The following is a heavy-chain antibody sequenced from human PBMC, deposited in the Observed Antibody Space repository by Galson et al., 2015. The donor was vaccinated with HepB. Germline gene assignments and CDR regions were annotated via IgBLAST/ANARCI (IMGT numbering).Heavy chain of an antibody. D-gene: IGHD3-10*01. CDR1: EFTFNTYW. CDR2: IKFDGSEK. V-gene: IGHV3-7*03. CDR3: TRSPGSGREDF. J-gene: IGHJ4*02. Sequence: SLRLSCAASEFTFNTYWMSWVRQAPGKGLEWVANIKFDGSEKYYADSVKGRFTISRDNAKNSLYLQMSSLRAEDTAVYYCTRSPGSGREDFWGQGTLVTVSS.